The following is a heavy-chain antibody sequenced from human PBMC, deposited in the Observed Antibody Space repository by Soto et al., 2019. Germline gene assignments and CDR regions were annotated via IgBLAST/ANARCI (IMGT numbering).Heavy chain of an antibody. CDR2: IYYSGST. CDR1: VGSISSSSYY. J-gene: IGHJ6*02. Sequence: SETLSLTCTVSVGSISSSSYYWGWIRQPPGKGLEWIGSIYYSGSTYYNPSLKSRVTISVDTSKNQFSLKLSSVTAADTAVYYCARHPSGRPEKYWRTEYYYYGMEVWGQGTTVTVSS. V-gene: IGHV4-39*01. CDR3: ARHPSGRPEKYWRTEYYYYGMEV. D-gene: IGHD2-8*02.